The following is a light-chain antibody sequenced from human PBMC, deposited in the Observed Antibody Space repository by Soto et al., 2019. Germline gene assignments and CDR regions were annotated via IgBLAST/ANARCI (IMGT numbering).Light chain of an antibody. J-gene: IGKJ3*01. CDR1: QTISNY. Sequence: DIQMTQSPASLAASLGDRITISCRASQTISNYLNWYHQKPGKAPKLMIYAASTLQSGVPSTFSGSGSGTEFTLSISSLQPEDFGTYYCQQSYFLPFTFGLGTKV. CDR3: QQSYFLPFT. CDR2: AAS. V-gene: IGKV1-39*01.